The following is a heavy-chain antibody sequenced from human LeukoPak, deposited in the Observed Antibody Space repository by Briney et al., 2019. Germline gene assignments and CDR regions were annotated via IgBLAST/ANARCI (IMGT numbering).Heavy chain of an antibody. Sequence: ASVKVSCKASGYTFTGYYVHWVRQAPGQGLEWMGWINPNSGGTNYAQKFQGRVTMTRDTSISTAYMELSRLRSDDTAVYYCARGAHIVVVTAIPLDYWGQGTLVTVSS. V-gene: IGHV1-2*02. CDR3: ARGAHIVVVTAIPLDY. J-gene: IGHJ4*02. D-gene: IGHD2-21*02. CDR1: GYTFTGYY. CDR2: INPNSGGT.